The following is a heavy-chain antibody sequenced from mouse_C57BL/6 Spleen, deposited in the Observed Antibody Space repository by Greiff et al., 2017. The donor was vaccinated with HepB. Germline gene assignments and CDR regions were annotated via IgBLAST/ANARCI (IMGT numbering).Heavy chain of an antibody. J-gene: IGHJ3*01. CDR1: GYTFTSYW. CDR3: AGYDGYYGFAY. D-gene: IGHD2-3*01. CDR2: IYPGSGST. Sequence: QVHVKQSGAELVKPGASVKMSCKASGYTFTSYWITWVKQRPGQGLEWIGDIYPGSGSTNYNEKFKSKATLTVDTSSSTAYMQLSSLTSEDSAVYYCAGYDGYYGFAYWGQGTLVTVSA. V-gene: IGHV1-55*01.